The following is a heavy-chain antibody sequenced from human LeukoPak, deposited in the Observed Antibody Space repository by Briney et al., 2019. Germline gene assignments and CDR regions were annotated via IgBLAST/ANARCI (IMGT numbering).Heavy chain of an antibody. Sequence: HSGGSLRLSCAASGFTFSSYWMSWVRQAPGKGLEWVAVISYDGSNKYYADSVKGRFTISRDNSKNTLYLQMNSLRAEDTAVYYCAKEGYYDILTGLDYWGQGTLVTVSS. CDR1: GFTFSSYW. D-gene: IGHD3-9*01. V-gene: IGHV3-30*18. CDR2: ISYDGSNK. CDR3: AKEGYYDILTGLDY. J-gene: IGHJ4*02.